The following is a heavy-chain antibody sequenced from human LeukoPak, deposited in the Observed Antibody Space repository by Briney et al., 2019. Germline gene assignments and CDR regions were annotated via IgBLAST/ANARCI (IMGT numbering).Heavy chain of an antibody. J-gene: IGHJ4*02. Sequence: SVKVSCKASGYTFTSYGISWVRQAPGQGLEWMGGIIPILGTANYAQKFQGRVTITADESTSTAYMELSSLRSEDTAVYYCATKRGYSYGSPHWGQGTLVTVSS. CDR3: ATKRGYSYGSPH. V-gene: IGHV1-69*13. D-gene: IGHD5-18*01. CDR1: GYTFTSYG. CDR2: IIPILGTA.